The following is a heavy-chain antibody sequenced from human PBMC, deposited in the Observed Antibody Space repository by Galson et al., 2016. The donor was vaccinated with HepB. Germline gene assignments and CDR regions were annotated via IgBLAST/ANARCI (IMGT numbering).Heavy chain of an antibody. CDR2: IDWDDDK. Sequence: PALVKPTQTLTLTCTLSGFSLGTSGTCVSWIRQSPGKALEWLARIDWDDDKHYRTSLKTRFTISKDSPRTHVVLTMTNMDPVDTATYYWARSPEYSSAPFDYWGQGTLVTVSS. D-gene: IGHD6-25*01. J-gene: IGHJ4*02. CDR3: ARSPEYSSAPFDY. CDR1: GFSLGTSGTC. V-gene: IGHV2-70*11.